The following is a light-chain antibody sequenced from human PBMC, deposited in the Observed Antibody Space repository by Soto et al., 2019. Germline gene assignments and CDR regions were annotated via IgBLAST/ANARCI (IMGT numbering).Light chain of an antibody. CDR3: QQYGRSGT. J-gene: IGKJ1*01. V-gene: IGKV3-20*01. Sequence: EIVLTQAPGTLSPSPGERGTLSCRASQSVSNNYLAWYQQKPGQAPRLLIYGASNRATGIPDRFSGSGSGTDFTLTISRLEPEDFAVYYCQQYGRSGTFGQGTKVDIK. CDR2: GAS. CDR1: QSVSNNY.